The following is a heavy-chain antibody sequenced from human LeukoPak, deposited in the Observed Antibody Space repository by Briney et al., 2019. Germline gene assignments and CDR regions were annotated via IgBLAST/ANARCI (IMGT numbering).Heavy chain of an antibody. CDR2: IYYSGST. D-gene: IGHD3-22*01. V-gene: IGHV4-39*01. CDR1: GGSISSSSYY. J-gene: IGHJ6*02. Sequence: PSETLSLTCTVSGGSISSSSYYWGWIRQPPGKGLEWMGSIYYSGSTYYNPSLKSRVTISVDTSKNQFSLKLSSVTAADTAVYYCAKEYYYDSSGYYRTYYYYYYGMDVWGQGTTVTVSS. CDR3: AKEYYYDSSGYYRTYYYYYYGMDV.